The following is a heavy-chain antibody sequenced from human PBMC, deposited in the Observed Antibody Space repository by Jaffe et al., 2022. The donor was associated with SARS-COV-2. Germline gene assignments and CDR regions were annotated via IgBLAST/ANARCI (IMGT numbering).Heavy chain of an antibody. D-gene: IGHD3-22*01. CDR1: GYTFTSYA. CDR2: INAGNGNT. J-gene: IGHJ4*02. CDR3: AREGRDIYYDSSGYPSY. Sequence: QVQLVQSGAEVKKPGASVKVSCKASGYTFTSYAMHWVRQAPGQRLEWMGWINAGNGNTKYSQKFQGRVTITRDTSASTAYMELSSLRSEDTAVYYCAREGRDIYYDSSGYPSYWGQGTLVTVSS. V-gene: IGHV1-3*01.